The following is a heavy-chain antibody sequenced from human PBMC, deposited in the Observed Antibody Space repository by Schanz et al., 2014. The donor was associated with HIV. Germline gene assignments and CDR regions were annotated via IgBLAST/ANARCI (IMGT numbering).Heavy chain of an antibody. CDR2: ISPDSGAT. CDR1: GGTFSSNA. CDR3: ARAPPRDSSGYYPFDY. D-gene: IGHD3-22*01. J-gene: IGHJ4*02. V-gene: IGHV1-2*02. Sequence: QVQLVQPGAEVKKPGSSVKVSCKASGGTFSSNAISWVRQAPGQGLEWMGWISPDSGATDYAQNFQGRVTMTRHTSMTTVYMDLSRVTSDDTALYFCARAPPRDSSGYYPFDYWGQGTLVTVSS.